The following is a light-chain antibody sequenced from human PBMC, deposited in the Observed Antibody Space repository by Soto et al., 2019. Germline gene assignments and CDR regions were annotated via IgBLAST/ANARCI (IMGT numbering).Light chain of an antibody. Sequence: QSVLTQPPSVSGAPGQRVTISCTGSSSNIGAGYDVHWYQQLPGTAPKLLIYGNSNRPSGVPDRFSGSKSGTSASLAITGLQAADEADYYCQSYDSSRSAQVCGTGTKVTVL. CDR2: GNS. J-gene: IGLJ1*01. V-gene: IGLV1-40*01. CDR3: QSYDSSRSAQV. CDR1: SSNIGAGYD.